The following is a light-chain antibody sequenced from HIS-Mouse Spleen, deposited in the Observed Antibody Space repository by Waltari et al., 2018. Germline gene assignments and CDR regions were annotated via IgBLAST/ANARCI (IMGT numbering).Light chain of an antibody. J-gene: IGLJ1*01. V-gene: IGLV2-11*01. CDR3: CSYAGSYTFYV. Sequence: QSALTQPRSVSGSPGQSVTISCTGTSRDVGGYHYVSWYQQHPGKAPKLMIYDVSKRPSGVPDRFSGSKSGNTASLTISGLQAEDEADYYCCSYAGSYTFYVFGTGTKVTVL. CDR1: SRDVGGYHY. CDR2: DVS.